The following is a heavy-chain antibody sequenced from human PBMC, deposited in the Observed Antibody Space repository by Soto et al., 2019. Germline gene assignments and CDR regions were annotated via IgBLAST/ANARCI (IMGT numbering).Heavy chain of an antibody. CDR1: GFTFTRFS. Sequence: PGGSLRLSCAASGFTFTRFSMNWVRQAPGRGLEWVSSISSTTNYIYYGDSMKGRFTISRDNAKNSLYLEMNSLRAEDTAVYYCARESEDLTSNFDYWGQGTLVTVSS. CDR2: ISSTTNYI. J-gene: IGHJ4*02. V-gene: IGHV3-21*06. CDR3: ARESEDLTSNFDY.